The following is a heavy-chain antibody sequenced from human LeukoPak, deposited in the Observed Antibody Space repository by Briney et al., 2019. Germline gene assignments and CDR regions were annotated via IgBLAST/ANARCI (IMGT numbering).Heavy chain of an antibody. J-gene: IGHJ5*02. CDR3: ARDVPGIAAAGTNWFDP. Sequence: ASVKASCKASGYTFTSYAMHWVRQAPGQRLEWMGWINAGNGNTKYSQKFQGRVTITRDTSASTAYMELSSLRSEDTAVYYCARDVPGIAAAGTNWFDPWGQGTLVTVSS. CDR1: GYTFTSYA. CDR2: INAGNGNT. V-gene: IGHV1-3*01. D-gene: IGHD6-13*01.